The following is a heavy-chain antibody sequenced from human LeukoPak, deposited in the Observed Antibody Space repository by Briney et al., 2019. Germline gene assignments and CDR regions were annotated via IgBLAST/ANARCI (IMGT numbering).Heavy chain of an antibody. J-gene: IGHJ4*02. Sequence: PGGSLRLSCAASGFTFSSFKMTWVRQGPGRGLEWVASISPSSSYIFYAVSLKGRHTVSRDNGKSSVFLQMSSLRVEDTAVYYCARDLTGGEYFDSWGEGTLVSVSS. CDR3: ARDLTGGEYFDS. D-gene: IGHD3-16*01. CDR1: GFTFSSFK. V-gene: IGHV3-21*01. CDR2: ISPSSSYI.